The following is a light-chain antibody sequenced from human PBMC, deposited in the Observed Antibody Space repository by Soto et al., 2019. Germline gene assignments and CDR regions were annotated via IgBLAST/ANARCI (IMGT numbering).Light chain of an antibody. J-gene: IGKJ2*01. CDR2: GAS. CDR1: QSVITN. Sequence: EIVMTQSPATLSVSPGERATLSCRASQSVITNLAWYQQKPDQAPRLVISGASNRATGIPARFSGSGSGTEFTLTISNLQSEDFAVYYCQHYNHWPMYTFGQGTKLEIK. CDR3: QHYNHWPMYT. V-gene: IGKV3-15*01.